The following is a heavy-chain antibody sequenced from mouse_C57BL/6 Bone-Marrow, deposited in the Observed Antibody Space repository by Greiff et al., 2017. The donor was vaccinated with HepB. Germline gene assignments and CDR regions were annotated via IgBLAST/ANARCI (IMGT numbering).Heavy chain of an antibody. V-gene: IGHV1-62-2*01. J-gene: IGHJ3*01. D-gene: IGHD2-2*01. CDR1: GYTFTEYT. CDR2: FYPGSGSI. Sequence: QVQLKESGAELVKPGASVKLSCKASGYTFTEYTIHWVKQRSGQGLEWIGWFYPGSGSIKYNEKFKDKATLTADKSSSTGYMELSRLTSEDSAVYVCARHEDGYGYDAWFAYWGQGTLVTVSA. CDR3: ARHEDGYGYDAWFAY.